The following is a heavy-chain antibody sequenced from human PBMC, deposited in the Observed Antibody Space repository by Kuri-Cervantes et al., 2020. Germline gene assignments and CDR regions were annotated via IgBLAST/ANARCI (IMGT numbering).Heavy chain of an antibody. Sequence: TAKHSCMAPGSPFSSYAISWVRQAPGQGLEWMGGIIPTFGTANYAQKFQGRVTITADESTSTAYMELSSLRSEDTAVYYCARVSQRITMINPPDWFAPWGHGPLVTVSS. CDR1: GSPFSSYA. V-gene: IGHV1-69*13. J-gene: IGHJ5*02. CDR2: IIPTFGTA. D-gene: IGHD3-22*01. CDR3: ARVSQRITMINPPDWFAP.